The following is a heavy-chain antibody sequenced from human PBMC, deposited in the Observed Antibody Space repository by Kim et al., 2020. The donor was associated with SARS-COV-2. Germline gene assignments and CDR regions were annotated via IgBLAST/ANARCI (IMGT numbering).Heavy chain of an antibody. D-gene: IGHD6-13*01. CDR2: AYYIGTT. J-gene: IGHJ6*01. Sequence: SETLSLTCTVSGGSLSSSSYYWGWIRQPLGKGWEWIGTAYYIGTTYYNPSLKSRVTITVDTTKKQFSLKLGPVTDDDTAVYYSARLLRYSSGWYIAFYY. V-gene: IGHV4-39*01. CDR1: GGSLSSSSYY. CDR3: ARLLRYSSGWYIAFYY.